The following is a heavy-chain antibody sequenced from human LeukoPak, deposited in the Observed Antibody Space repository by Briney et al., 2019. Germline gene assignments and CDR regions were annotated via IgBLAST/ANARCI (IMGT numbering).Heavy chain of an antibody. CDR1: GGFISSYF. Sequence: SETLSLTCTVSGGFISSYFWNWIRQSPGKGLEWVGYVYYRGSTNYNPSLKGRVTISIDTSKNQFSLKLSSVTAADSAVYYCARLTRLSTSPDRYYLDYWGQGTLVTVSS. V-gene: IGHV4-59*08. CDR2: VYYRGST. D-gene: IGHD6-6*01. CDR3: ARLTRLSTSPDRYYLDY. J-gene: IGHJ4*02.